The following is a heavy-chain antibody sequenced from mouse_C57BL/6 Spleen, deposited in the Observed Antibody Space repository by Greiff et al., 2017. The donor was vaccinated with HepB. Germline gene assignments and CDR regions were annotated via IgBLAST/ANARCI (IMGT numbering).Heavy chain of an antibody. Sequence: VKQSCKASGYTFTSYWMHWVKQRPGRGLEWIGRIDPNSGGTKYNEKFKSKATLTVDKPSSTAYMQLSSLTSEDSAVYYCARSVYDGLYYYAMDYWGQGTSVTVSS. D-gene: IGHD2-12*01. CDR3: ARSVYDGLYYYAMDY. CDR1: GYTFTSYW. CDR2: IDPNSGGT. J-gene: IGHJ4*01. V-gene: IGHV1-72*01.